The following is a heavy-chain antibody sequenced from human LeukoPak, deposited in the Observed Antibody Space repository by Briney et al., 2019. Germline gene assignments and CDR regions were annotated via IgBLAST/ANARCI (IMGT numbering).Heavy chain of an antibody. CDR1: GYTFTGYY. CDR3: ARTNTSYDYVWGSYRYTFDY. Sequence: ASVNVSCNASGYTFTGYYMHWVRQAPGQGLEWMGCINPNSGGTNYAQKFQGRVTITRVTSISTAYLQLRRLRSDDTAVYYCARTNTSYDYVWGSYRYTFDYWGQGTLVTVSS. J-gene: IGHJ4*02. CDR2: INPNSGGT. D-gene: IGHD3-16*02. V-gene: IGHV1-2*02.